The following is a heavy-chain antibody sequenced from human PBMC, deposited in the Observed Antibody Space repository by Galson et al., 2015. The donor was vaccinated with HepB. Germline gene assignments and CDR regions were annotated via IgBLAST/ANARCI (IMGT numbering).Heavy chain of an antibody. J-gene: IGHJ6*02. D-gene: IGHD4-23*01. CDR2: ISAYNGNT. CDR3: ATLMKPVVLPSYYYYYGMDV. CDR1: GYTFTSYG. V-gene: IGHV1-18*04. Sequence: SVKVSCKASGYTFTSYGISWVRQAPGQGLEWMGWISAYNGNTNYAQKLQGRVTMTTDTSTSTAYMELRSLRSDDTAVYYCATLMKPVVLPSYYYYYGMDVWGQGTTVTVSS.